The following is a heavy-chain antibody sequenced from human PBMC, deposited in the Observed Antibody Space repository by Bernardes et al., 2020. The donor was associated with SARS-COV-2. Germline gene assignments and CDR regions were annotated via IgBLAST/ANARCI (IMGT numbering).Heavy chain of an antibody. CDR2: ISSSSSYI. Sequence: GGSLRLSCAASGFTFSSYSMNWVRQAPGKGLEWVSSISSSSSYIYYADSVKGRFTISRDNAKNSLYLQMNSLRAEDTAVYYCARDSIAAAGTPLDYWGQGTLVTVSS. D-gene: IGHD6-13*01. CDR3: ARDSIAAAGTPLDY. V-gene: IGHV3-21*01. J-gene: IGHJ4*02. CDR1: GFTFSSYS.